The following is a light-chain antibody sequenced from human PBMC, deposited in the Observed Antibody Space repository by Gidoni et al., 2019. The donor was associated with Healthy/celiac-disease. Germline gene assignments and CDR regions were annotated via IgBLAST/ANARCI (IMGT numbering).Light chain of an antibody. V-gene: IGKV1-33*01. CDR2: DAS. J-gene: IGKJ4*01. CDR1: QDISNY. CDR3: QQYDNLPLT. Sequence: DTQITQSPSSLSASVGDRVTITCQASQDISNYLNWYQQKPGKAPKLLIYDASNLETGVPSRFSGSGSGTDFTFTISSLQPEDSATYYCQQYDNLPLTFGGGTKVEIK.